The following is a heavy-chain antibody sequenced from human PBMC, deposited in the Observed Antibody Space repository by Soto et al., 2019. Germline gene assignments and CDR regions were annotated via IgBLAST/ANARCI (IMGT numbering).Heavy chain of an antibody. V-gene: IGHV1-69*01. D-gene: IGHD2-15*01. CDR1: GATFRTNP. CDR2: IVPMSGTP. Sequence: QVQLVQSGAEVKKPGSSVKVSCKVSGATFRTNPIAWVRQAPGQGLAWMGGIVPMSGTPKYAQKFRDRVAITADGSASPADTEARALSSEDTAISYGARKGGGDCPGGGCFSLDFWGQGTLITVSS. J-gene: IGHJ4*02. CDR3: ARKGGGDCPGGGCFSLDF.